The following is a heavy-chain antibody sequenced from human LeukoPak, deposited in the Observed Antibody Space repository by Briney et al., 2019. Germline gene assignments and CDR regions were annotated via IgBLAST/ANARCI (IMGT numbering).Heavy chain of an antibody. V-gene: IGHV4-39*07. CDR2: FSYSRST. CDR3: ARDRYYYDSSGYYYSDP. Sequence: SETLSLTCTVSGDSITNSTYYWGWVRQPPGKGLEWIGTFSYSRSTYYNKSLKSRVTISADTSKNQFSLKLISVTAADTAVYYCARDRYYYDSSGYYYSDPWGQGTLVTVSS. D-gene: IGHD3-22*01. CDR1: GDSITNSTYY. J-gene: IGHJ5*02.